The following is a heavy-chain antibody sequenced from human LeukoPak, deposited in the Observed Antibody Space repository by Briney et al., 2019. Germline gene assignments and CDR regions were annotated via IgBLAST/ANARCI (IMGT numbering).Heavy chain of an antibody. D-gene: IGHD6-13*01. J-gene: IGHJ3*02. CDR2: ISIGGTYI. CDR1: GFTFSGYG. CDR3: TKSRSSWSDDTFDI. V-gene: IGHV3-21*01. Sequence: GGSLRLSCAASGFTFSGYGMFWVRQAPGKGLEWISSISIGGTYIYYADSVKGRFTIPRNNAKNSLYLQMNSLRADDTAVYYCTKSRSSWSDDTFDIWGQGTMVTVSS.